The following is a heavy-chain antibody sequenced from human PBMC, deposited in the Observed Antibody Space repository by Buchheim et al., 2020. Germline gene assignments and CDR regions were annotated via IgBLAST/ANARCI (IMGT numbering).Heavy chain of an antibody. CDR1: GFTFSSYS. D-gene: IGHD6-13*01. CDR3: AKWGSIAAAGDYYYGMDV. J-gene: IGHJ6*02. CDR2: ISSSSSTI. Sequence: EVQLVESGGGLVQPGGSLRLSCAASGFTFSSYSMNWVRQAPGKGLEWVSYISSSSSTIYYADSVKGRFTISRDNAKNSLYLQMNSLRAEDTAVYYCAKWGSIAAAGDYYYGMDVWGQGTT. V-gene: IGHV3-48*01.